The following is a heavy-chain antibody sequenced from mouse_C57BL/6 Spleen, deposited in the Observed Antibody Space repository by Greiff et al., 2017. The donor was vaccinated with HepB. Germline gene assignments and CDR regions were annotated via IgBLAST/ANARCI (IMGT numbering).Heavy chain of an antibody. CDR3: ARRGLYWAWYAMDY. D-gene: IGHD4-1*01. CDR2: INPNNGGT. J-gene: IGHJ4*01. V-gene: IGHV1-26*01. CDR1: GYTFTDYY. Sequence: EVQLQESGPELVKPGASVKISCKASGYTFTDYYMNWVKQSHGKSLEWIGDINPNNGGTSYNQKFKGKATLTVDKSSSTAYMELRSLTSEDSAVYYCARRGLYWAWYAMDYWGQGTSVTVSS.